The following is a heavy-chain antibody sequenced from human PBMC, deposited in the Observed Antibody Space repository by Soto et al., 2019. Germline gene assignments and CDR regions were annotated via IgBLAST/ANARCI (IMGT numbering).Heavy chain of an antibody. CDR1: GSRFSNYV. CDR2: IIPIFNST. D-gene: IGHD2-2*02. V-gene: IGHV1-69*06. CDR3: AREGRGKKAGYNGLVSLGY. J-gene: IGHJ4*02. Sequence: SVKVSCKVSGSRFSNYVISWLRQAPGHGLEWLGRIIPIFNSTKYAQSFQGRVTITADKSTSTASLELSSLRSDDTAVYYCAREGRGKKAGYNGLVSLGYWGQGTLVTVSS.